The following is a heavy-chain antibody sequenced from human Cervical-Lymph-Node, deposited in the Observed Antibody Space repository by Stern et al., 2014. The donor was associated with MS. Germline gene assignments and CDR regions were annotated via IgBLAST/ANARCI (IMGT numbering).Heavy chain of an antibody. Sequence: VHLVESGAEVKKPGASVKVSCKASGYTLSELSMHWVRQAPGRGLEWMGGFDPEEGGTIYAQKFQGRVTMTEDTSTDTAYMELSSLRSEDTAVYYCAAQNTVTNYYYYGMDVWGQGTTVTVSS. J-gene: IGHJ6*02. V-gene: IGHV1-24*01. CDR1: GYTLSELS. CDR2: FDPEEGGT. CDR3: AAQNTVTNYYYYGMDV. D-gene: IGHD4-17*01.